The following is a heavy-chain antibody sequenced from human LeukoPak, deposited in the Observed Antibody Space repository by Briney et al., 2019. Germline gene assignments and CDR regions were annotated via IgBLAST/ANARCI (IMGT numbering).Heavy chain of an antibody. Sequence: PWGSLRLSCAASGFTFSSYAMSWIRQPPGKGLEWVSSISDNGGSTYYADSVKGRFTISRDNSKNTLYLQMNSLRAEDTAVYYCAKQARLYCSGGSCYWFDPWGQGTLVTVSS. CDR3: AKQARLYCSGGSCYWFDP. CDR1: GFTFSSYA. J-gene: IGHJ5*02. V-gene: IGHV3-23*01. CDR2: ISDNGGST. D-gene: IGHD2-15*01.